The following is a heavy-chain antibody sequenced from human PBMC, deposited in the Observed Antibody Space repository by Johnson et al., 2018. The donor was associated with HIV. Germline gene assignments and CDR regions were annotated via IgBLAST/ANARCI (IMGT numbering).Heavy chain of an antibody. CDR3: ARAKYYYYTSGYLIRPRAFDI. V-gene: IGHV3-9*01. Sequence: VLLVESGGGLVQPGRSLRLSCAASGFTFDDYAMHWVRQAPGKGLEWVSGISCNSGNICYADSVKGRFTLSRDNAKNSLYLQMNSLRAEDTALYYCARAKYYYYTSGYLIRPRAFDIWGQGTVVTVSS. CDR2: ISCNSGNI. D-gene: IGHD3-22*01. J-gene: IGHJ3*02. CDR1: GFTFDDYA.